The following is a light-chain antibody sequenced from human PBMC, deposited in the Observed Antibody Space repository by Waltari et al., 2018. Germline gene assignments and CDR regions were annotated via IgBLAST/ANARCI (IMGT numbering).Light chain of an antibody. CDR2: DAS. J-gene: IGKJ2*01. CDR3: QQRSNWTPHT. Sequence: EIAFTQSPATLSLSPGDTATLSCRASQSVGSYLAWYQQKPGQPPRLLIYDASNRATGVPARFRGSGSGTEFTLTISSLEAEDFAVYYCQQRSNWTPHTFGQGARLEIK. V-gene: IGKV3-11*01. CDR1: QSVGSY.